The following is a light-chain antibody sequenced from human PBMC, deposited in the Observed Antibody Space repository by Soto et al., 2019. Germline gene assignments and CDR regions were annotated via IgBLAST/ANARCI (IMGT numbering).Light chain of an antibody. J-gene: IGKJ1*01. Sequence: DIQMTQSPSPLSAFVGDRVTITCRASQSISSWLAWYQQKPGKAPKLLIYKASSLESGVPSRFSGSGSGTEFTLTISSLQPDDFATYYCQQYYSYSWTFGQGTKVEIK. CDR2: KAS. CDR1: QSISSW. V-gene: IGKV1-5*03. CDR3: QQYYSYSWT.